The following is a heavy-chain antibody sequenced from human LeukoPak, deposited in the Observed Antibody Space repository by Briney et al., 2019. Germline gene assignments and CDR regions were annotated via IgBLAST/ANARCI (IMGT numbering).Heavy chain of an antibody. J-gene: IGHJ4*02. Sequence: SVKVSCKASGYTFTSYGISWVRQAPGQGLEWMGGIIPIFGTANYAQKFQGRVTITADESTSTAYMELSSLRSEDTAVYYCASLKYYYGSGSQYYFDYWGQGTLVTVSS. D-gene: IGHD3-10*01. CDR3: ASLKYYYGSGSQYYFDY. CDR1: GYTFTSYG. V-gene: IGHV1-69*13. CDR2: IIPIFGTA.